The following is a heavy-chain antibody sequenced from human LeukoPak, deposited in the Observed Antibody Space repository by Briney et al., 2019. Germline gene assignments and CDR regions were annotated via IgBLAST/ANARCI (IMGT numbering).Heavy chain of an antibody. D-gene: IGHD3-22*01. CDR1: GGSFSGYY. Sequence: SETLSLTCAVYGGSFSGYYWSWIRQPPGKGLEWIGEINHSGSTNYNPSLKSRVTISVDTSKNQFSLKLSSVTAADTAVYYCARHPDYYDSSGYSVGAFDIWGQGTMVTVSS. J-gene: IGHJ3*02. CDR3: ARHPDYYDSSGYSVGAFDI. CDR2: INHSGST. V-gene: IGHV4-34*01.